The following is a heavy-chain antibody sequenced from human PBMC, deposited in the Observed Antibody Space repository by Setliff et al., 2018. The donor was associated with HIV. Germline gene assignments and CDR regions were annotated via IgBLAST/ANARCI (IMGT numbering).Heavy chain of an antibody. V-gene: IGHV4-39*02. J-gene: IGHJ5*02. CDR1: GGSISSSSYY. Sequence: SETLSLTCTVSGGSISSSSYYWGWIRQPPGKGLEWIGSVYYSGSTYYNPSLRSRITMSIDTSKNHFSLKLTSVTAADTAVYYCARVWLHFGDDIPRFDPWGQGILVTVSS. CDR3: ARVWLHFGDDIPRFDP. D-gene: IGHD4-17*01. CDR2: VYYSGST.